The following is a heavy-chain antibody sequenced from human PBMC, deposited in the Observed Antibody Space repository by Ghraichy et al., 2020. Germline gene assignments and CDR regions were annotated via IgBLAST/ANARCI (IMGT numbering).Heavy chain of an antibody. Sequence: LNISCAASGFTVSVNYMSWVRQAPGKGLEWVSVIYSVGTTKYADSVKGRFIISRDSSQNTVYLQMNSLRVDDTGLYYCARAPGITGTTSQENYGMDVWGQGTTVIVSS. CDR1: GFTVSVNY. CDR2: IYSVGTT. J-gene: IGHJ6*02. V-gene: IGHV3-66*01. D-gene: IGHD1-20*01. CDR3: ARAPGITGTTSQENYGMDV.